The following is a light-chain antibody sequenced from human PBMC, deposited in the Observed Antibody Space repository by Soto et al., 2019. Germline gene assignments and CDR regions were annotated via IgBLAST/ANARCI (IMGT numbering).Light chain of an antibody. CDR3: QQYRMSPNT. J-gene: IGKJ5*01. Sequence: EILLTESPATLPVSPGEKATLSCRASQSVGSNLAWFQQKHGQAPRLLIYGTSSRATGIPDRFSGSGYGTDFSLTIRGLKPEDFAVYYCQQYRMSPNTFGQGTRLEIK. CDR1: QSVGSN. V-gene: IGKV3-20*01. CDR2: GTS.